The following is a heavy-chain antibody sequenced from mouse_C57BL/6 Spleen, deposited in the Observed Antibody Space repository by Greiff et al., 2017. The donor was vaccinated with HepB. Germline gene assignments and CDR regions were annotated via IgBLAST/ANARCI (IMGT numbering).Heavy chain of an antibody. CDR1: GFTFSSYA. CDR3: TRDLGTTVPSMDY. CDR2: ISSGGDYI. J-gene: IGHJ4*01. D-gene: IGHD1-1*01. V-gene: IGHV5-9-1*02. Sequence: EVKVEESGEGLVKPGGSLKLSCAASGFTFSSYAMSWVRQTPEKRLEWVAYISSGGDYIYYADTVKGRFTISRDNARNTLYLQMSSLKSEDTAMYYCTRDLGTTVPSMDYWGQGTSVTVSS.